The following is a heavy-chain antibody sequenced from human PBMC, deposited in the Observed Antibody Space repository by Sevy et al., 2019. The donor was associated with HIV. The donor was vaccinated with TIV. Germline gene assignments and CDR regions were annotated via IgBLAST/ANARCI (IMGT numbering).Heavy chain of an antibody. V-gene: IGHV3-23*01. D-gene: IGHD1-26*01. CDR1: GFTFSSYA. J-gene: IGHJ4*02. CDR3: AKDTSSGSYPINFDY. Sequence: GGSLKLSCVGSGFTFSSYAMSWVRQAPGKGLEWVSAISGSGGSTYYADSVKGRFTISRDNSKNTMYLQMNSLRDEDTAVYYCAKDTSSGSYPINFDYWGQGTLVTVSS. CDR2: ISGSGGST.